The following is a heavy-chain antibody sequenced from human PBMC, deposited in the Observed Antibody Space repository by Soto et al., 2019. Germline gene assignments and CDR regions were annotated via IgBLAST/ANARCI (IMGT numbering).Heavy chain of an antibody. CDR2: MSPNSGKT. CDR1: GYTFTDYD. V-gene: IGHV1-8*01. Sequence: QVQLVQSGAEVKKPGASVRVTCKTSGYTFTDYDVSWVRQASGQGLEWMGWMSPNSGKTGYVEKFQGRVTMTANTSLSTAYMELHSLRYEDTAVYFCARGRIGAAFWGQGTLVTVSS. D-gene: IGHD2-15*01. J-gene: IGHJ4*02. CDR3: ARGRIGAAF.